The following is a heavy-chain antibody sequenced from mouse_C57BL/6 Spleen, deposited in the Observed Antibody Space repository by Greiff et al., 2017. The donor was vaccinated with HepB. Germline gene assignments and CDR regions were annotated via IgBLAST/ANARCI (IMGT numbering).Heavy chain of an antibody. D-gene: IGHD1-1*01. CDR2: IDPENGDT. J-gene: IGHJ3*01. CDR3: TTVPSLYYGSSWFAY. V-gene: IGHV14-4*01. Sequence: VQLKQSGAELVRPGASVKLSCTASGFNIKDDYMHWVKQRPEQGLEWIGWIDPENGDTEYASKFQGKATITADTSSNTAYLQLSSLTSEDTAVYYCTTVPSLYYGSSWFAYWGQGTLVTVSA. CDR1: GFNIKDDY.